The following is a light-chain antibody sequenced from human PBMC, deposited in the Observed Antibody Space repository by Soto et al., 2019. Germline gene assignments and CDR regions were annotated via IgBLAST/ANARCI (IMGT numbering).Light chain of an antibody. Sequence: QAVVTQPASVSGSPGQSITISCTGTSSDIGSYHYVSWYQRHPGKAPRLMIYDVTNRPSGVSNRFSGSKSGNTASLTVSGLQAEDEADYYCSSYSNTRTLVFGGGTKLTVL. CDR3: SSYSNTRTLV. CDR1: SSDIGSYHY. CDR2: DVT. V-gene: IGLV2-14*03. J-gene: IGLJ2*01.